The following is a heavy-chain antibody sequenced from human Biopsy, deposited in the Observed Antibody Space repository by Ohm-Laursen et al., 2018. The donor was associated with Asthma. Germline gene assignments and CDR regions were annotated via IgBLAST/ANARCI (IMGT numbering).Heavy chain of an antibody. CDR1: GGSFSSNY. CDR3: ARGSSSRLSQWELLVSGGKRAHSYYGMDV. D-gene: IGHD1-26*01. V-gene: IGHV4-34*01. J-gene: IGHJ6*02. CDR2: THHRGYT. Sequence: SDTLSLTCTVYGGSFSSNYWSWIRQTPGKGLEWLGDTHHRGYTNYNPSPTRRPTLSVDTSKNQFSLRLTSVTAPDTAVYYCARGSSSRLSQWELLVSGGKRAHSYYGMDVWGQGTTVTVSS.